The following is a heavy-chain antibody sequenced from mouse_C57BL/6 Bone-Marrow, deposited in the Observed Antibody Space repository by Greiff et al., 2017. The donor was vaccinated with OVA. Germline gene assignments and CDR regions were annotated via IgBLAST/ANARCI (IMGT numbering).Heavy chain of an antibody. V-gene: IGHV1-9*01. CDR1: GYTFTGYW. J-gene: IGHJ4*01. CDR2: ILPGSGSN. CDR3: ARNYNVSSPQYYAMDY. D-gene: IGHD1-1*01. Sequence: VQLQQSGAELMKPGASVKLSCKATGYTFTGYWIEWVKQRPGHGLEWIGEILPGSGSNNYNEKFKGKATFTADPSSNTAYMQHSSLTTEDAAIYYCARNYNVSSPQYYAMDYWGQGTTVTVSS.